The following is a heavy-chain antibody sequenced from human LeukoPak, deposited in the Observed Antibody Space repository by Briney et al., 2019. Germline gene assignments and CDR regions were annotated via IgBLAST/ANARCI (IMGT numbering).Heavy chain of an antibody. V-gene: IGHV1-2*02. J-gene: IGHJ4*02. CDR3: ARCALTGYYTNY. CDR2: INPNGGGT. D-gene: IGHD3-9*01. CDR1: GYTFTSYA. Sequence: GASVKVSCKASGYTFTSYAMHWVRQAPGQRLEWMGWINPNGGGTNYAQKFQGRVTMTRDTSINTAYMELSSLRSDDTAVYYCARCALTGYYTNYWGQGTLVTLSS.